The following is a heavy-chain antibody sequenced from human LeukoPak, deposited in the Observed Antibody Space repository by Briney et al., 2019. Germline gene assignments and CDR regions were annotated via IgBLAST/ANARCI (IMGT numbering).Heavy chain of an antibody. V-gene: IGHV4-34*01. CDR2: INHSGST. Sequence: SQTLSLTCAVYGGSFSGYYWSWIRQPPGKGLEWIGEINHSGSTNYNPSLKSRVTMSVDTSKNQLSLKLSSVTASDTAVYYCAREKIAYYDSGGRGWFDPWGQGTLVTVSS. D-gene: IGHD3-22*01. CDR3: AREKIAYYDSGGRGWFDP. J-gene: IGHJ5*02. CDR1: GGSFSGYY.